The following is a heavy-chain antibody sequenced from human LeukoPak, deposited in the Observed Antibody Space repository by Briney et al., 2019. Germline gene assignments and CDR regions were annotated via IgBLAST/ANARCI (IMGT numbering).Heavy chain of an antibody. CDR2: IYYSGST. CDR3: ATMAGDRVVIIDY. Sequence: PSETLSLTCTVSGGSISSYDWSWIRQPPWKGLELIWDIYYSGSTNYNPSLKSRVTISVDTSKNQFSLTLSSVTAADTAVYYCATMAGDRVVIIDYWGQGTLVTVSS. CDR1: GGSISSYD. V-gene: IGHV4-59*01. J-gene: IGHJ4*02. D-gene: IGHD3-3*01.